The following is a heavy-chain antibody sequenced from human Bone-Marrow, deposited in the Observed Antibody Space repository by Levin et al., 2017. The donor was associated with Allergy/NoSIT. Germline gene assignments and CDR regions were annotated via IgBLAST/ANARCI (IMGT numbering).Heavy chain of an antibody. CDR1: GGTFSTYT. CDR3: AREMPLGLRSPGFDY. V-gene: IGHV1-69*04. D-gene: IGHD4-17*01. Sequence: PGGSLRLSCRASGGTFSTYTISWVRQAPGQGLEWMGRIIPIVGVTNYAQKFQGRVTISADKSTSTAYMQLSSLKSDDTAVYYCAREMPLGLRSPGFDYWGQGTLVSVSS. J-gene: IGHJ4*02. CDR2: IIPIVGVT.